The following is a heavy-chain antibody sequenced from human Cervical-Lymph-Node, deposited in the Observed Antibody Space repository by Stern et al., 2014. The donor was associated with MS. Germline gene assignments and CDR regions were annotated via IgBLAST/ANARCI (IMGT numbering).Heavy chain of an antibody. J-gene: IGHJ4*02. CDR2: IHPVDSDT. CDR3: ARHNAAGTGFDY. V-gene: IGHV5-51*01. CDR1: EYSFTSYW. Sequence: EVQLLESGAEVKKPGESLKISCQGSEYSFTSYWIGWVRQMPGKGLEWMGIIHPVDSDTRYSPSFQGQVTISADKSIRTAYLQWSSLKSSDTAMYYCARHNAAGTGFDYWGQGTLVTVSS. D-gene: IGHD6-13*01.